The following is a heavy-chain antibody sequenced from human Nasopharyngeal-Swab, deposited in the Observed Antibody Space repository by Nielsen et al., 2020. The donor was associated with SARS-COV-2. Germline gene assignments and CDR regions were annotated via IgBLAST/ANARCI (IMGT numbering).Heavy chain of an antibody. CDR2: IYYSGST. J-gene: IGHJ4*02. V-gene: IGHV4-59*01. CDR3: ASGYRGKTCSGGSCYSGDY. CDR1: GGSISSYY. Sequence: LRLSCTVSGGSISSYYWSWIRQPPGKGLEWIGYIYYSGSTNYNPSLKSRVTISVDTSKNQFSLKLSSVTAADTAVYYCASGYRGKTCSGGSCYSGDYWGQGTLVTVSS. D-gene: IGHD2-15*01.